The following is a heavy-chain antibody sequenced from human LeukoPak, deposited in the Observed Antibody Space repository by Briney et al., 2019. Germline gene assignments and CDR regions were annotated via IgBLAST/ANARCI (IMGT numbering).Heavy chain of an antibody. CDR3: ARREGYCSGGTCYFDN. V-gene: IGHV3-74*01. CDR1: GFTFPTYW. D-gene: IGHD2-15*01. J-gene: IGHJ4*02. Sequence: GGSMRLSCATSGFTFPTYWMHSVRQAPGKGLVWVSRVNSDGSRTDYADSVKGRFTVSRDNAKNTLYLQMNSLRAEDTAVYYCARREGYCSGGTCYFDNWGQGTLVTVSS. CDR2: VNSDGSRT.